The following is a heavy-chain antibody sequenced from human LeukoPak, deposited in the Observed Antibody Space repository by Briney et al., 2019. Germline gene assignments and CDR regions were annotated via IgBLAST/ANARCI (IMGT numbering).Heavy chain of an antibody. CDR2: IRSSSET. Sequence: PGGSLRLSCAASGFIFSQYSMNWVRQAPGKGLEWVSHIRSSSETFYADSVKGRFTISRDNSKNTLYLQMNSLRAEDTAVYYCAREREQQLHDYWGQGTLVTVSS. CDR1: GFIFSQYS. V-gene: IGHV3-48*01. D-gene: IGHD6-13*01. CDR3: AREREQQLHDY. J-gene: IGHJ4*02.